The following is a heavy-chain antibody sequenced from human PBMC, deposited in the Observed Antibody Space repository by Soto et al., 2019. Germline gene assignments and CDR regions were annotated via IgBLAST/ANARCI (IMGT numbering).Heavy chain of an antibody. CDR2: ISNGGTDK. V-gene: IGHV3-30*18. D-gene: IGHD6-13*01. Sequence: LRLSCAASGFSFSKHGMHWVRQAPGKGLEWVAVISNGGTDKYHADSVKGRFTISRDNSKNTLYLQMNSLRVEDTAIYYCAKDGDVAAAGYYFDYWGQGTLVTVSS. CDR1: GFSFSKHG. CDR3: AKDGDVAAAGYYFDY. J-gene: IGHJ4*02.